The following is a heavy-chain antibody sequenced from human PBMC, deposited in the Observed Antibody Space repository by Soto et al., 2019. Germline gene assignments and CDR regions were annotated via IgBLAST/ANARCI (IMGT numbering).Heavy chain of an antibody. CDR1: GFTFSSYA. CDR3: AKDLQTKTKYYYDSSGYSMFFDY. CDR2: ISGSGGST. Sequence: GGSLRLSCAASGFTFSSYAMSWVRQAPGKGLEWVSAISGSGGSTYYADSVKGRFTISRDNSKNTLYLQMNSLRAEDTAVYYCAKDLQTKTKYYYDSSGYSMFFDYWGQGTLVTVSS. V-gene: IGHV3-23*01. D-gene: IGHD3-22*01. J-gene: IGHJ4*02.